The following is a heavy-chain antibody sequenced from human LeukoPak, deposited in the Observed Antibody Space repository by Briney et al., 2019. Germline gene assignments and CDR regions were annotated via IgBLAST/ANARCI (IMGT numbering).Heavy chain of an antibody. D-gene: IGHD3-3*01. V-gene: IGHV4-4*07. Sequence: PSETLSLTCTVSGGSISSYYWSWIRQPAGKGLEWIGRIYTSGSTNYNPSLKSRVTMSVDTSKNQFSLKLSSVTAADTAVYYCARDEDTIFGVASDAFDIWGQGTMVTVSS. CDR2: IYTSGST. CDR1: GGSISSYY. CDR3: ARDEDTIFGVASDAFDI. J-gene: IGHJ3*02.